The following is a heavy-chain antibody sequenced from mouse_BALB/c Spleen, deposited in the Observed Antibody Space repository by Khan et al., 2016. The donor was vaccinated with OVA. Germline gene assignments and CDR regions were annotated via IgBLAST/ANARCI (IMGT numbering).Heavy chain of an antibody. CDR2: IWAGGST. Sequence: VELVESGPGLVAPSQSLSITCTVSGFSLSSYGVHWVRRPPGKGLEWLGVIWAGGSTNYNSALMSRLSISKANSKSQVFLKMNSLQTDDTAMYYCARYYGNYGWYFDVWGEGTTVTVSS. J-gene: IGHJ1*01. CDR3: ARYYGNYGWYFDV. V-gene: IGHV2-9*02. CDR1: GFSLSSYG. D-gene: IGHD2-1*01.